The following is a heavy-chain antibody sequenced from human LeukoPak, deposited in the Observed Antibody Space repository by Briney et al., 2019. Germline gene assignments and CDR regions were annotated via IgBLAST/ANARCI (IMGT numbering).Heavy chain of an antibody. CDR1: GGSISTYY. CDR3: ARVEPYSYYFGMDV. V-gene: IGHV4-59*08. J-gene: IGHJ6*02. CDR2: IHDTGST. D-gene: IGHD1-26*01. Sequence: SETLSPTCTVSGGSISTYYWSWIRQSPGKGLDWFGYIHDTGSTNYNPSLKSRVSISVDRSKSQFSLHLSSVTAADTAVYFCARVEPYSYYFGMDVWGRGTTVTVSS.